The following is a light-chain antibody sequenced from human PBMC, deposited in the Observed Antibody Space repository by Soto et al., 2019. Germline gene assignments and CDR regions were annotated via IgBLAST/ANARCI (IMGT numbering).Light chain of an antibody. J-gene: IGLJ3*02. CDR3: GTWDYSLSAVV. Sequence: QSALTQPPSVSAAPGQRVTISCSGSSSNIGTNYVSWYQQLPGTAPKLLIYANIRRPSGIPDRFSGSKSGTSATLGITGLQTGDEADYYCGTWDYSLSAVVFGGGTKVTVL. V-gene: IGLV1-51*01. CDR1: SSNIGTNY. CDR2: ANI.